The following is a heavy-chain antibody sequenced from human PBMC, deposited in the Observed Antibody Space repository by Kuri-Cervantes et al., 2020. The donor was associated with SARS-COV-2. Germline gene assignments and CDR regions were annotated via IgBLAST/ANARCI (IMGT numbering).Heavy chain of an antibody. Sequence: SETLSLTCTVSGGSLSSYYWSWIRQPPGKGLEWIGYIYYSGSSNYNPSLKSRVTISVDTSKNQFSLKLSSVTAADTAVYYCARGASYGDSDYWGQGTLVTVSS. CDR2: IYYSGSS. J-gene: IGHJ4*02. V-gene: IGHV4-59*01. CDR1: GGSLSSYY. CDR3: ARGASYGDSDY. D-gene: IGHD4-17*01.